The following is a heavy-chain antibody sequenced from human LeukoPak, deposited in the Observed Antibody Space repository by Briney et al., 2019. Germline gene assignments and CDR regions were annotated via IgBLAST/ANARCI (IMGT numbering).Heavy chain of an antibody. D-gene: IGHD3-22*01. J-gene: IGHJ4*02. CDR3: ARDLRSSVVSRFDY. CDR1: GFTFSSSA. V-gene: IGHV3-23*01. Sequence: GGSLRLSCAASGFTFSSSAMSWVRQAPGKGLEWVSTISGSDSSTHYADSVKGRFTISRDNAKNSLYLQMNSLRAEDTAVYYCARDLRSSVVSRFDYWGQGTLVTVSS. CDR2: ISGSDSST.